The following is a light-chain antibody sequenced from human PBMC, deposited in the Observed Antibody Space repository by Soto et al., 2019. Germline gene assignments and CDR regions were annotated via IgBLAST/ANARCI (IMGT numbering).Light chain of an antibody. CDR1: QRVSRH. CDR2: GAS. J-gene: IGKJ1*01. V-gene: IGKV3-15*01. CDR3: QQYGISPWP. Sequence: MTQSLATLSVYKRGRATLSCKPRQRVSRHLAWYPQKPGQAPRLLLYGASTSATGIPARFSGTGSETDFTLIISRLEPEDCAVYYCQQYGISPWPFAQGTKA.